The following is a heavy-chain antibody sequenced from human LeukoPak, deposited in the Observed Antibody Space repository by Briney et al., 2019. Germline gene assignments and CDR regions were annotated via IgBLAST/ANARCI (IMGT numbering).Heavy chain of an antibody. CDR2: IKQDGSEK. CDR1: GFTFSSYS. Sequence: GGSLRLPCAASGFTFSSYSMSWVRQAPGKGLEWVANIKQDGSEKNYVGSVKGRFTISRDNAKNSLYLQMNSLRAEDTAVYYCAELGITMIGGVWGKGTTVTISS. V-gene: IGHV3-7*01. D-gene: IGHD3-10*02. J-gene: IGHJ6*04. CDR3: AELGITMIGGV.